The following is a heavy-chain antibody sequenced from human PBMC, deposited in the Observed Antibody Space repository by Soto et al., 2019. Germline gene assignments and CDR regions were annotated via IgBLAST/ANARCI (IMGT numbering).Heavy chain of an antibody. D-gene: IGHD3-9*01. Sequence: SVKVSCKASGGFNNYEVSWVRQAPGQGLEWMGVTIPELGTSNYAQRLQGRVTITVDKATNTAYLNLTTLTSEDTAIYYCARTSMTGSLAALDYWGQGTLVTVSS. J-gene: IGHJ4*02. CDR3: ARTSMTGSLAALDY. CDR2: TIPELGTS. CDR1: GGFNNYE. V-gene: IGHV1-69*10.